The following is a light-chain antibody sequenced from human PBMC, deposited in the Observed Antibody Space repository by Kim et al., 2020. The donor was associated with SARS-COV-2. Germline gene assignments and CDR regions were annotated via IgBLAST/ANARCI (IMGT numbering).Light chain of an antibody. V-gene: IGLV1-47*01. CDR2: RNN. Sequence: ELTQPPSASGTPGQRVTISCSGSSSNIGSNYVYWYQQLPGTAPKLLIYRNNQRPSGVPDRFSGSKSGTSASLVISGLRSEDEADYYCAAWDDSLSGRVFGGGTQLTVL. CDR3: AAWDDSLSGRV. CDR1: SSNIGSNY. J-gene: IGLJ3*02.